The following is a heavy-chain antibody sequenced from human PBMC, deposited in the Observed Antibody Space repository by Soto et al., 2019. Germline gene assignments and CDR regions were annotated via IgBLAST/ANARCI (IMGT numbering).Heavy chain of an antibody. CDR1: GYMFSSYW. CDR3: ASSSGYSYGTDAFDI. J-gene: IGHJ3*02. D-gene: IGHD5-18*01. Sequence: GESLKISCKGSGYMFSSYWIAWVRQTPGKGLEWIGIIYPQDSDTRYSPSFQGQVTISADKSINTAFLQWNSLKASDTAMYYCASSSGYSYGTDAFDIWGQGTMVTVSS. CDR2: IYPQDSDT. V-gene: IGHV5-51*01.